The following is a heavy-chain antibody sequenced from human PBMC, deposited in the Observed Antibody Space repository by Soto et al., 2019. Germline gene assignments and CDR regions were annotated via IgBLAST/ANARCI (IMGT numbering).Heavy chain of an antibody. CDR2: IYYSGST. J-gene: IGHJ4*02. CDR3: ARRYGCSFDY. V-gene: IGHV4-59*08. CDR1: GGSISSYY. Sequence: SETLSLTCTVSGGSISSYYWTWIRQPPGKGLEWIGYIYYSGSTNYNPSLNSRVTISVDTSKNQFSLKLRSVTAADTAVYFCARRYGCSFDYWGQGTLVTVSS. D-gene: IGHD1-1*01.